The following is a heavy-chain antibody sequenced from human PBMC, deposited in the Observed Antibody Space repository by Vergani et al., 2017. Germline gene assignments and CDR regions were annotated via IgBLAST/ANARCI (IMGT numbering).Heavy chain of an antibody. CDR2: INPSGGRT. V-gene: IGHV1-46*01. CDR1: GYTFTSYY. CDR3: ARATTVTTYSPGYGMDV. D-gene: IGHD4-17*01. Sequence: QVQLVQSGAEVKKPGASVKVSCKASGYTFTSYYMHWVRQAPGQGLEWMGIINPSGGRTTYAQKFQGRVTITADKSTSTAYMELSSLRSEDTAVYYCARATTVTTYSPGYGMDVWGQGTTVTVSS. J-gene: IGHJ6*02.